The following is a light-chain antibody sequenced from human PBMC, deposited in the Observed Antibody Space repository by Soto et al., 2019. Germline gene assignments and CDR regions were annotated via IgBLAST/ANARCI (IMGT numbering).Light chain of an antibody. CDR3: QQYGSPPMWT. CDR2: GAS. Sequence: IVLTQSPGTLSLSPGERATLSCRASQSVSSSYLAWYQQKPGQAPRLLIYGASSRATGIPDRFSGSGSGNDFTLNIRRLEPEDFAAYYCQQYGSPPMWTSAHGTKVDIK. V-gene: IGKV3-20*01. J-gene: IGKJ1*01. CDR1: QSVSSSY.